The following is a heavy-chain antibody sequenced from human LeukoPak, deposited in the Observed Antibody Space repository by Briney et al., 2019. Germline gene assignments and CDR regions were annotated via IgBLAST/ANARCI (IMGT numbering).Heavy chain of an antibody. Sequence: GGSLRLSCAASGFTFSSYWMHWVRHAPGKGLVWVSRVRGDGSSTSYADSVKGRFTISRDNAKNTLYLQMNSLRAEDTAVYYCARDGASQTAFDIWGQGTMVTVSS. CDR3: ARDGASQTAFDI. CDR1: GFTFSSYW. J-gene: IGHJ3*02. V-gene: IGHV3-74*01. CDR2: VRGDGSST. D-gene: IGHD4/OR15-4a*01.